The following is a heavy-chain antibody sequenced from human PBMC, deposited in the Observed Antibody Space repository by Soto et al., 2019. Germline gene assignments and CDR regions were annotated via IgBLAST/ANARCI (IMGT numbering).Heavy chain of an antibody. D-gene: IGHD6-13*01. CDR2: IYNSGNT. CDR1: GGSISSGGYY. CDR3: AREGPYSRRHYYYGMDV. Sequence: QVQLQESGPGLVKPSQTLSLTCTVSGGSISSGGYYWSWVRQHPGQGLEWIGCIYNSGNTFYNPSLKSRTTISVDTSENQFSLNLNSVTAADTAVYYCAREGPYSRRHYYYGMDVWGQGTTVTVSS. J-gene: IGHJ6*02. V-gene: IGHV4-31*03.